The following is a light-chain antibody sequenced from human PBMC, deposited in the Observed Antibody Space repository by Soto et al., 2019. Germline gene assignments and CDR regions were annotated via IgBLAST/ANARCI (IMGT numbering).Light chain of an antibody. CDR3: QTWGTGIQV. J-gene: IGLJ2*01. Sequence: PVLTQPPSASASLGASVKLTCTLSSGHSSYAIAWHQQQPEKGPRYLMKLNSDGSHTKGDGIPDRFSGSSSGTERYLTISSLQSEDEADYYCQTWGTGIQVFGGGTQLTVL. CDR1: SGHSSYA. CDR2: LNSDGSH. V-gene: IGLV4-69*02.